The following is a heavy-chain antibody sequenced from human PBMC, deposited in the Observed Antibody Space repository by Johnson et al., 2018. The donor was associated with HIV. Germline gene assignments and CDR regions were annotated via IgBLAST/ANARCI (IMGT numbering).Heavy chain of an antibody. CDR3: ARGLGEGLVIPGPDGYDI. CDR1: GFTFSSYA. V-gene: IGHV3-30*02. CDR2: IQFDGSHK. Sequence: QVQLVESGGGLVQPGGSLRLSCAASGFTFSSYAIHWVRQAPGKGLEWVTFIQFDGSHKYSADFVKGRFTISRDTSKQSVFLQMNNLRPEDTAVYYCARGLGEGLVIPGPDGYDIWGQGTMVTVSS. D-gene: IGHD6-19*01. J-gene: IGHJ3*02.